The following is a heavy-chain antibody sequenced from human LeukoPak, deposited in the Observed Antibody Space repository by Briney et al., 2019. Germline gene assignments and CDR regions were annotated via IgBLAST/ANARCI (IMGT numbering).Heavy chain of an antibody. D-gene: IGHD3-10*01. Sequence: SETLSLTCTVSGGSVRSGSYYWSWIRQPPGKGLEWIGYIYYSGSTNYNPSLKSRVTISVDTSKNQFSLKLSSVTAADTAVYYCARLGYRSGSYGLDYWGQGTLVTVSS. J-gene: IGHJ4*02. CDR1: GGSVRSGSYY. CDR2: IYYSGST. V-gene: IGHV4-61*01. CDR3: ARLGYRSGSYGLDY.